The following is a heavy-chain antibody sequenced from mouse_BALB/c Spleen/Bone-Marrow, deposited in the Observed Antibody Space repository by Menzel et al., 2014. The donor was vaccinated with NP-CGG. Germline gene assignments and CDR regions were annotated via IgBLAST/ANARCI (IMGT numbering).Heavy chain of an antibody. CDR1: GYAFTNYN. V-gene: IGHV1S135*01. CDR2: IDPYSGGT. Sequence: EVQLVESGPELVKPGASVKVSCKASGYAFTNYNMNWVRQSHGKSLEWIGYIDPYSGGTNYNQKFRGKATLTVDKSSSTAYIHLNSLTSEDSAVYYCSRGVLAYFDYWGQGTTLTVSS. D-gene: IGHD2-14*01. J-gene: IGHJ2*01. CDR3: SRGVLAYFDY.